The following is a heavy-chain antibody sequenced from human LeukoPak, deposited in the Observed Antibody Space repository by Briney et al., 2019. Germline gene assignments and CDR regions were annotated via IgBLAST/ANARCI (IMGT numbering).Heavy chain of an antibody. J-gene: IGHJ4*02. CDR3: ARRLRTVTRFSDY. Sequence: PGGSLRLSCEASGFTVSSNYMSWVRQAPGKGLEWVSVIYSGGSTYYADSVKGRFTISRDNSKNTLYLQMNSQRAEDTAVYYCARRLRTVTRFSDYWGQGTLVTVSS. CDR1: GFTVSSNY. CDR2: IYSGGST. V-gene: IGHV3-53*01. D-gene: IGHD4-17*01.